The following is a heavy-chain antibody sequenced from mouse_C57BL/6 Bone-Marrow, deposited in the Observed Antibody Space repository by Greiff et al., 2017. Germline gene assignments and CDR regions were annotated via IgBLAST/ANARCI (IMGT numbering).Heavy chain of an antibody. V-gene: IGHV3-6*01. CDR1: GYSITSGYY. CDR3: ARDNYGSSYYFDY. J-gene: IGHJ2*01. Sequence: DVQLVESGPGLVKPSQSLSLTCSVTGYSITSGYYWNWIRQFPGNKLEWMGYISYDGSNNYNPSLKNRISITRDTSKNQFFLKLNSVTTEDTATYYCARDNYGSSYYFDYWGQGTTRTVSS. CDR2: ISYDGSN. D-gene: IGHD1-1*01.